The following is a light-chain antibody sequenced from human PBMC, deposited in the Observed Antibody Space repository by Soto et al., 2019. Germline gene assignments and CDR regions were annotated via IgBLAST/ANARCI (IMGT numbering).Light chain of an antibody. J-gene: IGKJ1*01. CDR3: QQRSNWWT. Sequence: EIEVTQSPATLSLSPGERATLSCRASQSVSAYLAWYQQKPGQAPRLLIYDASNRATGIPARFSGSGSGTDFTLTISSLEPEDFAVYYCQQRSNWWTFGQGTKVDI. CDR2: DAS. V-gene: IGKV3-11*01. CDR1: QSVSAY.